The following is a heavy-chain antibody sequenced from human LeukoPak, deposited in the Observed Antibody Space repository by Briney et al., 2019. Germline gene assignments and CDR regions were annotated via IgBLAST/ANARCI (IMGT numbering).Heavy chain of an antibody. CDR1: GGTFSSYA. CDR2: IIPIFGIA. V-gene: IGHV1-69*04. Sequence: SVKVSCKASGGTFSSYAISWVRQAPGQGLEWMGRIIPIFGIANYAQKFQGRVTITADKSTSTAYMELSSLRSEDTAAYYCANVIAASLWGQGTLVTVSS. D-gene: IGHD6-13*01. J-gene: IGHJ4*02. CDR3: ANVIAASL.